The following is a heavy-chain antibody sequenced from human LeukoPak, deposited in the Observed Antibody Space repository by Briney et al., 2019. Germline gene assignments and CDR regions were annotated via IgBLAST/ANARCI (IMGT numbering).Heavy chain of an antibody. Sequence: PGGSLRLSCAASGFTFSDYYMSWIRQAPGKGLEWISYISSSGSTIYYADSVKGRFTISRDNAKNSLYLQMNSLRAGDTAVYYCAIQHHYGETFDYWGQGTLVTVSS. CDR3: AIQHHYGETFDY. V-gene: IGHV3-11*04. CDR2: ISSSGSTI. CDR1: GFTFSDYY. D-gene: IGHD4-17*01. J-gene: IGHJ4*02.